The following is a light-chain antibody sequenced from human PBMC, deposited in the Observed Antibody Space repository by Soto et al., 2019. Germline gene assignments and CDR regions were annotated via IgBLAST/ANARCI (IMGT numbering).Light chain of an antibody. Sequence: EIVMTQSPATLSVSPGERATLSCRASQSVRNNLVWYQQKPGQAPRVLIYGASTRAAGVPARFSGSGSGTEFTLTISSLQSEDFAVYHCQHYNNWPLTFGQGTKVEIK. CDR3: QHYNNWPLT. J-gene: IGKJ1*01. CDR2: GAS. V-gene: IGKV3-15*01. CDR1: QSVRNN.